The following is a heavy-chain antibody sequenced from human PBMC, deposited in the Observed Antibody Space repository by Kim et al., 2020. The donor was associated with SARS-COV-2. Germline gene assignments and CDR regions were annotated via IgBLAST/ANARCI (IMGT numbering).Heavy chain of an antibody. CDR1: GGSFSNFA. D-gene: IGHD3-3*01. Sequence: ASVKVSCKTSGGSFSNFAINWMRQAPGQGLEWMGRVIPLLDITNYAQNFQGRVIMTADSSTRTGYMELSSLTSEDTALYYCATDPSGASYSFWRGYSHFDSWGQGTLVAVSS. V-gene: IGHV1-69*04. CDR3: ATDPSGASYSFWRGYSHFDS. J-gene: IGHJ4*02. CDR2: VIPLLDIT.